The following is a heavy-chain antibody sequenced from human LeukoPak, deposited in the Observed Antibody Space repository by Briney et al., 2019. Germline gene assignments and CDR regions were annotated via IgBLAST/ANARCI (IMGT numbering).Heavy chain of an antibody. D-gene: IGHD4-17*01. J-gene: IGHJ4*02. CDR1: GFTFSSYG. V-gene: IGHV3-30*02. CDR3: AKDGRDYGDFSYFDY. CDR2: IRYDGSNK. Sequence: QAGGSLRLSCAASGFTFSSYGMHWVRQAPGKGLEWVAFIRYDGSNKYYADSVKGRFSVSRDNSKNTLYLQMNSLRAEDTAVYYCAKDGRDYGDFSYFDYWGQGTLVTVSS.